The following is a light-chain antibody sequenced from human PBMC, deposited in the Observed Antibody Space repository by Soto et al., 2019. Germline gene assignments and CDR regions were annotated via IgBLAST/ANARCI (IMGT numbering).Light chain of an antibody. V-gene: IGKV3-20*01. Sequence: EIVLTQSPGTLSLSPGERATLSCRASQSVSSSYLAWYQQKPGQAPRLLIYGASSRATGIPDRFSGSGSGTDFTLTISRLEPEDFAVYYCQQYGSPPVTFGQGTQVDIK. CDR1: QSVSSSY. CDR2: GAS. CDR3: QQYGSPPVT. J-gene: IGKJ1*01.